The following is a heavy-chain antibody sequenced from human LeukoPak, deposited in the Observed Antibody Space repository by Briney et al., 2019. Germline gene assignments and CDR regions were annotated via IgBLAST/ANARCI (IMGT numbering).Heavy chain of an antibody. CDR2: ISNDGSHK. V-gene: IGHV3-30*04. CDR3: AKEGSSSSWYYYGLDV. Sequence: GGSLRLSCAASGFTFSNYAMHWVRQAPGKGLEWVAVISNDGSHKNDADSVKGRFTISRDNSKNTLYLQMNSLRVEDTAVYYCAKEGSSSSWYYYGLDVWGQGTTVTVSS. D-gene: IGHD6-6*01. J-gene: IGHJ6*02. CDR1: GFTFSNYA.